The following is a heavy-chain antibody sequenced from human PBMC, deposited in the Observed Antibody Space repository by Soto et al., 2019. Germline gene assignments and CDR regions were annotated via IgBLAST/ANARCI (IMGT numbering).Heavy chain of an antibody. V-gene: IGHV3-30*18. CDR1: GFTFSSYG. CDR3: AKDRGALRWSEEHYYFDY. D-gene: IGHD4-17*01. J-gene: IGHJ4*02. CDR2: ISYDGSNR. Sequence: LRLSCAASGFTFSSYGMHWVRQAPGKGLEWVAVISYDGSNRYYADAVKGRFTISRDNSKNTLYLQTNSLSTEDTAVYYCAKDRGALRWSEEHYYFDYWGQGSLVTVSS.